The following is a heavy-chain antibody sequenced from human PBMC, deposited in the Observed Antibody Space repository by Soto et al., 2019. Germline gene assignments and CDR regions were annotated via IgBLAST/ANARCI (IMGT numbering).Heavy chain of an antibody. Sequence: SETLSLTCTVSGGSVSSGSYYWSWIRQPPGKGLEWIGYIYYSGSTNYNPSLKSRVTISVDTSKNQFSLKLSSVTAADTAVYYCARGGSSSNYYYYYMDVWGKGTTVTVSS. J-gene: IGHJ6*03. CDR3: ARGGSSSNYYYYYMDV. V-gene: IGHV4-61*01. CDR1: GGSVSSGSYY. CDR2: IYYSGST. D-gene: IGHD6-6*01.